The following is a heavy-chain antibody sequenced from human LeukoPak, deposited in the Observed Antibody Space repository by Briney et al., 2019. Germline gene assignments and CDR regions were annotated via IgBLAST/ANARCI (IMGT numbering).Heavy chain of an antibody. CDR3: AKRHNYGSNVFDY. V-gene: IGHV1-46*01. J-gene: IGHJ4*02. CDR2: INPNDGTT. D-gene: IGHD3-10*01. Sequence: GASVKVSCKASEYTFTSYYIHWVRQAPGQGLEWMGIINPNDGTTNYAQKFQGSVTMTRDTSKNTVYMELSSLRSEDTAVYYCAKRHNYGSNVFDYWGQGTLVTVSS. CDR1: EYTFTSYY.